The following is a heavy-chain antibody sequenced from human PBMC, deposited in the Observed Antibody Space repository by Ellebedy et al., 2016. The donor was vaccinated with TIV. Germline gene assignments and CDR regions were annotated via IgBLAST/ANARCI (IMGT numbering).Heavy chain of an antibody. CDR3: ARESGTGWTAFDI. D-gene: IGHD6-19*01. CDR1: GFTFSTYW. J-gene: IGHJ3*02. V-gene: IGHV3-74*01. Sequence: PGGSLRLSCAASGFTFSTYWMHWVRQAPGKGLVWVSRITIDGTSTTYADSVQGRFTMSRDNAKNTLYLQMNSLGAEDTALYYCARESGTGWTAFDIWGQGTMVTVSS. CDR2: ITIDGTST.